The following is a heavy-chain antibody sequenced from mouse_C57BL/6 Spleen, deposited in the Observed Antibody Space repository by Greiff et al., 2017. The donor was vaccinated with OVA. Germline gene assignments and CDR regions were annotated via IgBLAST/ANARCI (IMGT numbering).Heavy chain of an antibody. CDR2: IWRGGST. V-gene: IGHV2-5*01. CDR3: AKSFGYPYYAMDY. Sequence: VKLVESGPGLVQPSQSLSITCTVSGFSLTSYGVHWVRQSPGQGLEWLGVIWRGGSTDYNAAFMSRLSITKDNSKSQVFFKMNSLQADDTAIYYCAKSFGYPYYAMDYWGQGTSVTVSS. CDR1: GFSLTSYG. J-gene: IGHJ4*01. D-gene: IGHD2-2*01.